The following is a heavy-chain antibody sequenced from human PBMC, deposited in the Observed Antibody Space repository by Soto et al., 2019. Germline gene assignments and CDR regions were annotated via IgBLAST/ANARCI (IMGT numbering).Heavy chain of an antibody. D-gene: IGHD4-17*01. CDR3: ALEGDYGYFDY. V-gene: IGHV4-59*08. CDR2: IYYSGST. CDR1: GGSISSYY. J-gene: IGHJ4*02. Sequence: SETLSLTCTVSGGSISSYYWSWIRQPPGKGLEWIGYIYYSGSTNYNPSLKSRVTISVDTSKNQFSLKLSSVTAADTAVYYCALEGDYGYFDYWGQGTLVTVSS.